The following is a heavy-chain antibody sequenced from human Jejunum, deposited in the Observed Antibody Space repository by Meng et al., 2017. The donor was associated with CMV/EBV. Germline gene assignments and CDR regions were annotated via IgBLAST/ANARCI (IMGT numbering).Heavy chain of an antibody. D-gene: IGHD1-26*01. CDR2: MYYSGST. CDR3: TTHPNSGSFFVFAS. J-gene: IGHJ4*02. CDR1: GGSISSNNYY. Sequence: SGGSISSNNYYWGWIRQPPGKGLEWIGSMYYSGSTHYNPSLKSRVTISVDTLKNQFSLKLSSVTATDTAVYYCTTHPNSGSFFVFASWGQGTLVTVSS. V-gene: IGHV4-39*01.